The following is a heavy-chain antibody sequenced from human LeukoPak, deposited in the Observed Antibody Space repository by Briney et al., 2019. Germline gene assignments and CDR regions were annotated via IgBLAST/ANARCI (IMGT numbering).Heavy chain of an antibody. CDR2: IYSGGST. D-gene: IGHD4-17*01. Sequence: GGSLRLSCGASGFTVSSNYMSWVRQAPGKGLEWVSLIYSGGSTYYADSAKGRFTISRDNSKNTLYLQMNSLRAEDTAVYYCARDQGTTVTTEALGYWGQGTLVTVSS. CDR3: ARDQGTTVTTEALGY. V-gene: IGHV3-53*01. CDR1: GFTVSSNY. J-gene: IGHJ4*02.